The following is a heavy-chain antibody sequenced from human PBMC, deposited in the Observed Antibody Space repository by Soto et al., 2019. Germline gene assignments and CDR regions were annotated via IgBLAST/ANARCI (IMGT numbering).Heavy chain of an antibody. D-gene: IGHD3-22*01. CDR3: ARDEGYYDISGYPPDH. CDR1: GFTFSGYA. V-gene: IGHV3-33*01. CDR2: IWYDGSTK. Sequence: QVQLVESGGGVVQPGRSLRLSCAASGFTFSGYAMHWVRQAPGKGLEWVAVIWYDGSTKYYADSVKGRFTISRDNSKNTLYLQMNSLRAEDTAVYYCARDEGYYDISGYPPDHWGQGSLVTVSS. J-gene: IGHJ4*02.